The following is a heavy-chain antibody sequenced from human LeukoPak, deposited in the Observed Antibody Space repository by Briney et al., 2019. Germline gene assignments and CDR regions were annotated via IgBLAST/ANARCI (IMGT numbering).Heavy chain of an antibody. D-gene: IGHD3-22*01. Sequence: GASVKVSCKASGYTFTGYYMHWVRQAPGQGLEWMGRINPNSGGTNYAQKFQGRVTMTRDTSISTAYMELSRLRSDDTAVYYCARDGYYDSSGYYYWGQGTLVTGSS. CDR2: INPNSGGT. V-gene: IGHV1-2*06. CDR3: ARDGYYDSSGYYY. J-gene: IGHJ4*02. CDR1: GYTFTGYY.